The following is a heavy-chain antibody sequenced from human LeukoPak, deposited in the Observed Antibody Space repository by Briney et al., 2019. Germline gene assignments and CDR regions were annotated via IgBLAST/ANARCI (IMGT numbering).Heavy chain of an antibody. CDR1: GFTFSSYA. Sequence: GGSLRLSCAASGFTFSSYAMSWVRQAPGKGLDWVSSISGSGGNTYYADSVKGRFTISRDNSKNTLYLQMNSLGAEDTAVYYCATLKGGSTVITKGDYWGQGTLVTVYS. V-gene: IGHV3-23*01. D-gene: IGHD4-17*01. CDR3: ATLKGGSTVITKGDY. J-gene: IGHJ4*02. CDR2: ISGSGGNT.